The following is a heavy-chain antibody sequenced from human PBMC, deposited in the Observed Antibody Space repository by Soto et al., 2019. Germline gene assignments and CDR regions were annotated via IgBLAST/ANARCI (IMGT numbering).Heavy chain of an antibody. CDR1: GDTFTTYD. CDR3: ARGRASGSYYLLDY. Sequence: SVKVSWKASGDTFTTYDINWVRQATGHGLEWMGWINPNSGNIGYAQRFQGRVTMTRDTAIRTAYMEVSSLRSDDTAVYYCARGRASGSYYLLDYWGQGTLVTVSS. CDR2: INPNSGNI. V-gene: IGHV1-8*01. J-gene: IGHJ4*02. D-gene: IGHD3-10*01.